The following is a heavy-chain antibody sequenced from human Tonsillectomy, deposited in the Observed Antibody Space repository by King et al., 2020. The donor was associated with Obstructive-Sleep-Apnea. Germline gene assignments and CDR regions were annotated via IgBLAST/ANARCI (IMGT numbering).Heavy chain of an antibody. CDR3: AKEPLPPLVRGDLGFDY. J-gene: IGHJ4*02. Sequence: VQLVESGGGLVQPGGSLRLSCAASGFTFTNYAMSWVRQAPGKGLEWVSGISASGGSTYYADSVKGRCTISRDTSKNTLYLQMNSLRAEDTAIYYCAKEPLPPLVRGDLGFDYWGQGNLVTVSS. CDR2: ISASGGST. CDR1: GFTFTNYA. D-gene: IGHD3-10*01. V-gene: IGHV3-23*04.